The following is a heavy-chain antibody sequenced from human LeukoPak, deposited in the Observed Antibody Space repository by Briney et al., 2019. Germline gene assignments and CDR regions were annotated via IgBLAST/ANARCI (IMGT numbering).Heavy chain of an antibody. CDR3: AREEMAIDY. CDR1: GGSISSYY. CDR2: IYTSGNT. V-gene: IGHV4-4*07. Sequence: KPSETLSLTCTVSGGSISSYYWNWIRQPAGKGLEWIGRIYTSGNTNSNPSLKSRVTMSLDTSKSQFSLKLSSVTAADTAVYYCAREEMAIDYWGQGTLVTVSS. J-gene: IGHJ4*02.